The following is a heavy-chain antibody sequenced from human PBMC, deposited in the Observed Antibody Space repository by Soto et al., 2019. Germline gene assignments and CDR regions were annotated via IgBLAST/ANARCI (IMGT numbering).Heavy chain of an antibody. CDR1: GGTFSSYA. Sequence: RASVKVSCKASGGTFSSYAISWVRQAPGQGLEWMGGIIPIFGTANYAQKFQCRVTITADESTSTAYMELSSLRSEDTAVYYCARAGVVLMVYATYNWFDPWGQGTLVSVSS. V-gene: IGHV1-69*13. CDR3: ARAGVVLMVYATYNWFDP. D-gene: IGHD2-8*01. CDR2: IIPIFGTA. J-gene: IGHJ5*02.